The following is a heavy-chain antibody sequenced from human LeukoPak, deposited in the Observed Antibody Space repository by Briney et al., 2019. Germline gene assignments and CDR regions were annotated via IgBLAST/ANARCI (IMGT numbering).Heavy chain of an antibody. D-gene: IGHD3-16*02. CDR3: ARDPRWRFDY. CDR1: GFTFSSYN. Sequence: QPGGSLRLSCAASGFTFSSYNMNWVRQAPGKGLEWVAKINPEGNIETYVDSVKGRFTISRDNTKNSLYLQMNALRAEDTAVYYCARDPRWRFDYWGQGTLVTVSS. V-gene: IGHV3-7*04. CDR2: INPEGNIE. J-gene: IGHJ4*02.